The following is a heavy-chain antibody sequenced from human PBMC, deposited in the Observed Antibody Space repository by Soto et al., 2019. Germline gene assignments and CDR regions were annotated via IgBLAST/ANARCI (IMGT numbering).Heavy chain of an antibody. J-gene: IGHJ5*02. V-gene: IGHV4-31*03. CDR3: ARSVTP. CDR1: GGSISSGGYY. Sequence: SSETLSLTCTVAGGSISSGGYYWNWIRQHPGRGLEWIGYIYYSGSTYYNPSLKSRVTISVDTSKNQFSLKLSSVTAADTAVYYCARSVTPWGQGTLVTVSS. CDR2: IYYSGST. D-gene: IGHD3-10*01.